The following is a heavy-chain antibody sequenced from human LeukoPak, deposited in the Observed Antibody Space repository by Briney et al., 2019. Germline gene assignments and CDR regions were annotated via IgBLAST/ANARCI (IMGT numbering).Heavy chain of an antibody. CDR3: ARVGHYDYVWGSYRRRGRVYYYYMDV. Sequence: SETLSLTCAVYGGSFSGYYWSWIRQPPGKGLEWIGEINHSGSTNYNPSLKSRVTISVDTSKNQFSLKLSSVTAADTAVYYCARVGHYDYVWGSYRRRGRVYYYYMDVWGKGTTVTISS. D-gene: IGHD3-16*02. CDR1: GGSFSGYY. CDR2: INHSGST. V-gene: IGHV4-34*01. J-gene: IGHJ6*03.